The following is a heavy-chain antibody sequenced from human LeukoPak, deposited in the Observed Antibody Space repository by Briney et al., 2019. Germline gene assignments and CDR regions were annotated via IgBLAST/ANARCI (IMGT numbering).Heavy chain of an antibody. CDR1: GGTFGSYA. V-gene: IGHV1-69*05. Sequence: SVKVSCKASGGTFGSYAISWVRQAPGQGLEWMGGIIPIFGTANYAQKFQGRVTITTDESTSTAYMELSSLRSEDTAVYYCARVGCLRTLGYCSSFTSIDYWGRGTLVTVSS. CDR3: ARVGCLRTLGYCSSFTSIDY. D-gene: IGHD2-2*01. J-gene: IGHJ4*02. CDR2: IIPIFGTA.